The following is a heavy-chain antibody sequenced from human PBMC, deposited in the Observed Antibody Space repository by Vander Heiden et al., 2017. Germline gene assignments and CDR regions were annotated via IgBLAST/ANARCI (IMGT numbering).Heavy chain of an antibody. Sequence: QVQLQQWGAGLLKPSETLSLTCAVYGGSFSGFYWSWIRQPPGKGLEWIGQINHRGSTNYNPSLTSRVTISVDTSKNQFSLKLSSVTAADTAVYYCARVDVASSRPGTHYWYFDLWGRGTLVTVSS. CDR2: INHRGST. J-gene: IGHJ2*01. CDR3: ARVDVASSRPGTHYWYFDL. CDR1: GGSFSGFY. D-gene: IGHD2-2*01. V-gene: IGHV4-34*01.